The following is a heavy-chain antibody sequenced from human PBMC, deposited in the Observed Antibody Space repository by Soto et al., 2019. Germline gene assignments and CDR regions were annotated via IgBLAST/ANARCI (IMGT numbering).Heavy chain of an antibody. V-gene: IGHV4-4*07. CDR2: IYTSGST. Sequence: ASETLSLTCTVSGGSISSYYWGWIRQPAGKGLEWIGRIYTSGSTNYNPSLKSRVTMSVDTSKNQFSLKLSSVTAADTAVYYCAREGSSSSNRTYDHWGQGTLVTVSS. D-gene: IGHD6-6*01. CDR1: GGSISSYY. J-gene: IGHJ4*02. CDR3: AREGSSSSNRTYDH.